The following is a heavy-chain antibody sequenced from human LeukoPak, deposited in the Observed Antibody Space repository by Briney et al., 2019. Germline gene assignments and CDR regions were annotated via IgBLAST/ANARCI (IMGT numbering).Heavy chain of an antibody. D-gene: IGHD3-9*01. CDR1: GFTFSSYA. Sequence: GGSLRLSCAASGFTFSSYAMHWVRQAPGKGLEYVSAISSNGGTTYYANSVKGRFTISRDNAKNSLYLQMNSLRAEDTALYYCAKALARYDILTGYSLFDYWGQGTLVTVSS. V-gene: IGHV3-64*01. CDR2: ISSNGGTT. J-gene: IGHJ4*02. CDR3: AKALARYDILTGYSLFDY.